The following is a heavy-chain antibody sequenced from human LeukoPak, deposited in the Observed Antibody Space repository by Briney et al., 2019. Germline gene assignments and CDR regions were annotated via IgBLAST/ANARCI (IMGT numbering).Heavy chain of an antibody. J-gene: IGHJ4*02. CDR2: IIGSGADT. V-gene: IGHV3-23*01. CDR3: AKDFKGEL. Sequence: GGSLRLSCAASGFTFSTFPMTWVRQAPGKGLEWVSVIIGSGADTYYADTVKGRFTISRNNSKNTLYLQMNSLRAEDTAVYYCAKDFKGELWGQGTLVTVSS. D-gene: IGHD1-7*01. CDR1: GFTFSTFP.